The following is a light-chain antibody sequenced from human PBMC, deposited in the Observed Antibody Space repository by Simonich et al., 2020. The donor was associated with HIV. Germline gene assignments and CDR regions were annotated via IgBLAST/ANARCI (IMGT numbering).Light chain of an antibody. V-gene: IGKV1-33*01. CDR3: QQYDNLPIT. Sequence: DIQMTQSPSSLSASVGDRVTITCRASQSISSYLNWYQQKPGKAPKLLIYDASNLETGVPSRFSGSGSVTDFTFTISSLQPEDIATYYCQQYDNLPITFGQGTRLEIK. CDR2: DAS. J-gene: IGKJ5*01. CDR1: QSISSY.